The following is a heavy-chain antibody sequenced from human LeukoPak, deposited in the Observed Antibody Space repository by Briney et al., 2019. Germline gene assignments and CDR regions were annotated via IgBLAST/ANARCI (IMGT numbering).Heavy chain of an antibody. V-gene: IGHV4-59*12. CDR2: IYYSGST. Sequence: SETLSLTCTVSGGSISSYYWSWIRQPPGKGLEWIGYIYYSGSTNYNPSLKSRVTISVDTSKNQFSLKLSSVTPEDTAVYYCAMAYNWNEEYNWFDPWGQGTLVTVSS. CDR1: GGSISSYY. J-gene: IGHJ5*02. D-gene: IGHD1-1*01. CDR3: AMAYNWNEEYNWFDP.